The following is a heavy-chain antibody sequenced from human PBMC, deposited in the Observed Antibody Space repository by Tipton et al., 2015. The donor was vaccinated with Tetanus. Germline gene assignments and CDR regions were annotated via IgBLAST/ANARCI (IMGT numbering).Heavy chain of an antibody. CDR3: AIFYYDTGGFYPLWDY. CDR1: GGSISGSRNF. D-gene: IGHD3-22*01. J-gene: IGHJ4*02. Sequence: GLVKPSETLSLTCTVSGGSISGSRNFWGWIRQTPARGLEWIGSVDYTGHTYHNPSLKSRVTMSVDTSKNQFSLKLSSVTAADTAVYYCAIFYYDTGGFYPLWDYWGQGRLVIVSS. CDR2: VDYTGHT. V-gene: IGHV4-39*01.